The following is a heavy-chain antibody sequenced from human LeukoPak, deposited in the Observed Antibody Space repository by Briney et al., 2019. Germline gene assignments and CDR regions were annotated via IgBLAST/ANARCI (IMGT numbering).Heavy chain of an antibody. CDR3: ARDPGSSGWGFRY. V-gene: IGHV1-2*02. CDR2: INPNSGGT. D-gene: IGHD6-19*01. J-gene: IGHJ4*02. Sequence: GASVKVSCKASGYTFTGYYMHWVRQAPGQGLEWMGWINPNSGGTNYAQKFQGRVTMTTDTSISTAYMELSSLRSDDTAAYYCARDPGSSGWGFRYWGQGALVTVSS. CDR1: GYTFTGYY.